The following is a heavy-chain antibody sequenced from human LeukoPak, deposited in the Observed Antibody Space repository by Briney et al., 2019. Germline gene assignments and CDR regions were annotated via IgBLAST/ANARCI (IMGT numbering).Heavy chain of an antibody. J-gene: IGHJ3*02. CDR1: GGSLSSYY. Sequence: PSETLSLTCTVSGGSLSSYYWSWLRQPPGKGLEWIGYIYYSGSTNYNPSLKSRVTISVDTSKNQFSLKPSSVTAADTAVYYCARGWYSSGWYTDAFDIWGQGTMVTVSS. CDR2: IYYSGST. D-gene: IGHD6-19*01. V-gene: IGHV4-59*01. CDR3: ARGWYSSGWYTDAFDI.